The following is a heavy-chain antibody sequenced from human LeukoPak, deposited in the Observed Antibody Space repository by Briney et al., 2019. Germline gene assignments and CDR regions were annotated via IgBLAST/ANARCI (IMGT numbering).Heavy chain of an antibody. CDR1: GFTFTNYG. Sequence: GGSLRLSCTTSGFTFTNYGINWVRQAPGKGLEWVAAIWYDGSKTSYTDSVQGRFTVSRDISKNTVYLQMNGLKAEDTAVYYCARDGWGASRCYDYWGQGTLVTVSS. CDR2: IWYDGSKT. CDR3: ARDGWGASRCYDY. V-gene: IGHV3-33*01. J-gene: IGHJ4*02. D-gene: IGHD2-15*01.